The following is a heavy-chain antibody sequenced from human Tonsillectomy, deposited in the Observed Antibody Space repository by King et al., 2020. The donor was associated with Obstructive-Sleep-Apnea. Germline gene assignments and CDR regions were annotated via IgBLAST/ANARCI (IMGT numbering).Heavy chain of an antibody. CDR2: IWYDGNNK. V-gene: IGHV3-33*01. Sequence: VQLVESGGGVVQPGRSLRLSCAASGFTFSSYGMHWVRQAPGKGLEWVAIIWYDGNNKYYADSVKGRFTISRDSSKNTLFLQMNNLRAEDTAVYYCGRGTTQTDSWGQGTLVTVSS. D-gene: IGHD1-7*01. CDR1: GFTFSSYG. CDR3: GRGTTQTDS. J-gene: IGHJ4*02.